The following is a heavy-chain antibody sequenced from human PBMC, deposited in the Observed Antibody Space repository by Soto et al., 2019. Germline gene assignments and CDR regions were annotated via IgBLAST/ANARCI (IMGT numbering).Heavy chain of an antibody. CDR1: GFTFSSYA. Sequence: PGGSLRLSCAASGFTFSSYAMSWVRQAPGKGLEGVSAISGSGGSTYYADSVKGRFTISRDNSKNTLYLQMNSLRAEDTAVYYCAKDQVFGVVIITHRGITAFDYWGQGTLVTVSS. D-gene: IGHD3-3*01. CDR2: ISGSGGST. V-gene: IGHV3-23*01. CDR3: AKDQVFGVVIITHRGITAFDY. J-gene: IGHJ4*02.